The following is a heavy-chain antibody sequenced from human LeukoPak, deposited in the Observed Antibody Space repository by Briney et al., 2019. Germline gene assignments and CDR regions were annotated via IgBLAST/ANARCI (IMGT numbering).Heavy chain of an antibody. J-gene: IGHJ2*01. CDR2: IKQDGSEK. CDR3: ARVDYDSSDYYYWYFDL. V-gene: IGHV3-7*05. Sequence: GGSLRLSCVASGFTFSTYCMSWVRQAPGKGLEWVANIKQDGSEKYYVDSLKGRFTISRDNAKNSLFLQMDSLRAEDTAVYYCARVDYDSSDYYYWYFDLWGRGTLVTVSS. CDR1: GFTFSTYC. D-gene: IGHD3-22*01.